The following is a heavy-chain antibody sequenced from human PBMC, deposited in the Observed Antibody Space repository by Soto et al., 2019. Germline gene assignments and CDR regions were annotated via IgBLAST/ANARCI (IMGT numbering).Heavy chain of an antibody. Sequence: GGSLRLSCAASGFTFSSYEMNWVRQAPGKGLEWVSYISSSGSTIYYADSVKGRFTISRDNAKNSLYLQMNSLRAEDTAVYYCTRPTTVATFQHWGQGTLVTV. D-gene: IGHD4-17*01. V-gene: IGHV3-48*03. CDR2: ISSSGSTI. J-gene: IGHJ1*01. CDR3: TRPTTVATFQH. CDR1: GFTFSSYE.